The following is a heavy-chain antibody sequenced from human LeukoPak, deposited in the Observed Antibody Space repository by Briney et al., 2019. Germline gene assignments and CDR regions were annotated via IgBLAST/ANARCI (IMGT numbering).Heavy chain of an antibody. CDR1: GFTVSSNY. V-gene: IGHV3-53*04. Sequence: GGSLRLSCAASGFTVSSNYMSWVRQAPGKGLEWVSVIYSGGSTYYADSVKGRFTISRHNSKNTLYLQMNSLRAEDTAVYYCARGSRYFYDSSGQGAFDIWGQGTMVTVSS. D-gene: IGHD3-22*01. J-gene: IGHJ3*02. CDR3: ARGSRYFYDSSGQGAFDI. CDR2: IYSGGST.